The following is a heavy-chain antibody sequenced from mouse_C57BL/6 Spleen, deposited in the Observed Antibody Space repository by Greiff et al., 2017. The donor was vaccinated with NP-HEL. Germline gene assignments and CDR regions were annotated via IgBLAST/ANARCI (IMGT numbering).Heavy chain of an antibody. CDR2: IWSGGST. J-gene: IGHJ1*03. CDR1: GFSLTSYG. Sequence: VQLQQSGPGLVQPSQSLSITCTVSGFSLTSYGVHWVRQSPGKGLEWLGVIWSGGSTDYNAAFISRLSISKDNSKSQVFFKMNSLQADDTAIYYCARNRGYGSSYDWYFDVWGTGTTVTVSS. V-gene: IGHV2-2*01. D-gene: IGHD1-1*01. CDR3: ARNRGYGSSYDWYFDV.